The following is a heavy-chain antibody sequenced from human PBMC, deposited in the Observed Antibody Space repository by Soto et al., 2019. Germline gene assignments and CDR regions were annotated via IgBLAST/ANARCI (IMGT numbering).Heavy chain of an antibody. Sequence: QVQLVESGGGVVQPGRSLRLSCAASGFTFSSYGMHWVRQAPGKGLEWVAVIWYDGSNKYYGDSVKGRFTISRDNSKNTLYRQMNSLRAEDTAVYYCARARNTMVRGVIEPYYYYMDVWGKGTTVTVSS. J-gene: IGHJ6*03. CDR3: ARARNTMVRGVIEPYYYYMDV. CDR2: IWYDGSNK. D-gene: IGHD3-10*01. V-gene: IGHV3-33*01. CDR1: GFTFSSYG.